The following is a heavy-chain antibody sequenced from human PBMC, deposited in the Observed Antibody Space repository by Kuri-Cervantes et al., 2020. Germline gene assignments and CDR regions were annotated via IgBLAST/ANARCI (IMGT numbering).Heavy chain of an antibody. CDR1: GFTFSSYD. CDR2: IGTAGDT. Sequence: GESLKISCAASGFTFSSYDMHWVRQATGKGLEWVSAIGTAGDTYYPGSVKGRFTISRDNSKNTLYLQVNSLRAEDTAVYYCAKDYYDTSGAYWGQGTLVTVSS. J-gene: IGHJ4*02. V-gene: IGHV3-13*01. CDR3: AKDYYDTSGAY. D-gene: IGHD3-22*01.